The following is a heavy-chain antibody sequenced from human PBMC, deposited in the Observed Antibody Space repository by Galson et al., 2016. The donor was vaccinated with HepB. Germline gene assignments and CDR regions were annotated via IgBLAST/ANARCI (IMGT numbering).Heavy chain of an antibody. Sequence: SLRLSCAASGFTFSSYGMHWVRQAPGKGLEWVAVIWYDGSNKYYADSVKGRFTISRDNSKNTLYLQVNSLRAEDTAVYYCARDRIVGATESADYWGQGTLVTVSS. CDR2: IWYDGSNK. J-gene: IGHJ4*02. CDR3: ARDRIVGATESADY. CDR1: GFTFSSYG. D-gene: IGHD1-26*01. V-gene: IGHV3-33*01.